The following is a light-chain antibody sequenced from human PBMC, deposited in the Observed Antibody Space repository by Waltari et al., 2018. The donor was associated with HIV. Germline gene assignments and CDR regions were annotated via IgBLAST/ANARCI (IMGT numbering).Light chain of an antibody. Sequence: DIVLTQTPLSLPIPPGEPASISCRSSQSLLDTFDGNTYLDWYLQKPGQSPRLLIYTLSSRASGVPDRFSGSGSGTNFTLKISSVEAEDVGIYFCMQRVEFPVTFGPGTKLNIK. V-gene: IGKV2-40*01. CDR2: TLS. CDR3: MQRVEFPVT. J-gene: IGKJ3*01. CDR1: QSLLDTFDGNTY.